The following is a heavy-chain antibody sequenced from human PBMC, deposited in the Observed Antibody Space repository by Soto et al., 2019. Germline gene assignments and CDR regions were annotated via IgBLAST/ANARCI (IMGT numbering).Heavy chain of an antibody. J-gene: IGHJ6*02. CDR3: ARDSGFHYGMDV. D-gene: IGHD2-21*01. CDR1: GFTFSSYG. V-gene: IGHV3-21*01. Sequence: GGSLRLSCAASGFTFSSYGMNWVRQAPGKGLEWVSSISSSSSYIYYADSVKGRFTISRDNAKNSLYLQMNSLRAEDTAVYYCARDSGFHYGMDVWGQGTTVTVSS. CDR2: ISSSSSYI.